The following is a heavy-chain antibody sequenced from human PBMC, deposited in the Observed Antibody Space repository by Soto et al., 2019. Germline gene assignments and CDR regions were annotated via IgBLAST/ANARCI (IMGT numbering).Heavy chain of an antibody. D-gene: IGHD6-19*01. CDR2: INHSGST. V-gene: IGHV4-34*01. CDR1: GGSFSGYY. CDR3: ARERIAVAPGRWFDP. Sequence: QVQLQQWGAGLLKPSETLSLTCAVYGGSFSGYYWRWIRQPPGKGLEWIGEINHSGSTNYNPSLKSRVTISVDKSKNQFSLKLGSVTAADTAVYYCARERIAVAPGRWFDPWGQGTLVTVSS. J-gene: IGHJ5*02.